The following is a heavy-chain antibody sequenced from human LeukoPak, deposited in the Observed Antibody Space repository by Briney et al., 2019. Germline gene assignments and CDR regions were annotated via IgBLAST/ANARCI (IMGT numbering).Heavy chain of an antibody. V-gene: IGHV3-30*02. CDR2: IRYDGSNK. D-gene: IGHD3-10*01. J-gene: IGHJ4*02. Sequence: GGSLRLSCAASGFTFSSYGMHWVRQAPGKGLEWVAFIRYDGSNKYYADSVKGRFTISRDNSKNTLYLQMNSLRAEDTAVYYCAKGSGVVRGVLDYWGQGTLVTVSS. CDR1: GFTFSSYG. CDR3: AKGSGVVRGVLDY.